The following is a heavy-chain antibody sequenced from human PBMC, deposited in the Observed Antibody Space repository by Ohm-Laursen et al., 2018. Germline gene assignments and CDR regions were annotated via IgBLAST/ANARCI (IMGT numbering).Heavy chain of an antibody. V-gene: IGHV3-53*01. D-gene: IGHD5-18*01. Sequence: LRLSCTASGFSVSGNYMSWVRQAPGKGLEWVSVIHSGEGTYYADSVKDRFTISRDNSKNTLYLQMNSQRAEDTAVYYCARGASYSYGFVSFDYWGQGTLVTVSS. CDR3: ARGASYSYGFVSFDY. J-gene: IGHJ4*02. CDR2: IHSGEGT. CDR1: GFSVSGNY.